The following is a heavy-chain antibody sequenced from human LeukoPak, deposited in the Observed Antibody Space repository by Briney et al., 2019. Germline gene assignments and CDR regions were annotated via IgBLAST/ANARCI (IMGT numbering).Heavy chain of an antibody. CDR2: ISYDGSNK. CDR3: ARDRGAARRPDAFDI. V-gene: IGHV3-30-3*01. CDR1: GFTFSSYA. J-gene: IGHJ3*02. Sequence: PGRSLRLSCAASGFTFSSYAMHWVRQAPGKGLEWVAVISYDGSNKYYADSVKGRFTISRDNSKNTLYLQMNSLRAEDTAVYYCARDRGAARRPDAFDIWGQGTMVTVSS. D-gene: IGHD3-10*01.